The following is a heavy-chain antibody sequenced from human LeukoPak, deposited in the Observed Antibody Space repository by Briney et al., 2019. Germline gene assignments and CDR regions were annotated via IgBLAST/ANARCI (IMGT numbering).Heavy chain of an antibody. Sequence: PGGSLRLSCAASGFTFSSYGMHWVRQAPGKGLEWVAFIQYDGSNKYYADSVKGRFTISRDNSKNTLYLQMNSLRAEDTAVYYCAKDLDSSSSPGFDYWGQGTLVTVSS. J-gene: IGHJ4*02. V-gene: IGHV3-30*02. CDR3: AKDLDSSSSPGFDY. CDR1: GFTFSSYG. CDR2: IQYDGSNK. D-gene: IGHD6-6*01.